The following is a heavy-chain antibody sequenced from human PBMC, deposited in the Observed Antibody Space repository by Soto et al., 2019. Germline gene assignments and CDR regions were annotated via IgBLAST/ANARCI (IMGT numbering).Heavy chain of an antibody. CDR1: GGSFSGYY. CDR2: INHSGST. D-gene: IGHD6-19*01. Sequence: QVQLQQWGAGLLKPSETLSLTCAVYGGSFSGYYWSWIRQPPGKGLEWIGEINHSGSTNYNPSLKSRVTISVDTSKNQFSLKLSSVTAADTAVYYCARGLAVAGTGEGHFDYWGQGTLVTVSS. V-gene: IGHV4-34*01. J-gene: IGHJ4*02. CDR3: ARGLAVAGTGEGHFDY.